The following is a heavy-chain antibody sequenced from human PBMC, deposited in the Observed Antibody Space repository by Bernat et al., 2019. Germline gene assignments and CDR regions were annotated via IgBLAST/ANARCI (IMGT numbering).Heavy chain of an antibody. D-gene: IGHD1-26*01. J-gene: IGHJ4*02. CDR2: IIIKANNYAT. V-gene: IGHV3-73*01. CDR3: SRQENSKSGSCPAIDN. CDR1: GFSFSAST. Sequence: EVQLVESGGGLVQPGGSLKLSCAASGFSFSASTMHWFRQSSGRGLEWIGRIIIKANNYATAYAASVEGMFTISRDDSKNTAYLQMNSLKTEDTAVYYCSRQENSKSGSCPAIDNWGKGTLVTGSS.